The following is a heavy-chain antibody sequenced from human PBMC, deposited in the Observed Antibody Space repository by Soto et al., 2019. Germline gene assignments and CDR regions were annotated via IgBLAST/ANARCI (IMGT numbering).Heavy chain of an antibody. Sequence: PGGSLRLSCAASGFTFSSYAMSWVRQAPGKGLEWVSAISGSGGSTYYADSVKGRFTISRDNSKNTLYLQMNSLRAEDTAVYYCAKGFPGTTFSRYYYYGMDVWGQGTTVTVSS. V-gene: IGHV3-23*01. CDR1: GFTFSSYA. D-gene: IGHD1-7*01. CDR3: AKGFPGTTFSRYYYYGMDV. J-gene: IGHJ6*02. CDR2: ISGSGGST.